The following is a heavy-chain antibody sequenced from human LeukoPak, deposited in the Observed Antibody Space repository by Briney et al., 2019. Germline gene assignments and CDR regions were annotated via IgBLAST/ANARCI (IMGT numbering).Heavy chain of an antibody. D-gene: IGHD3-3*01. CDR1: GFSLSSNGVG. CDR2: IFWDDNQ. V-gene: IGHV2-5*02. CDR3: AHRGMLFGVVITFDY. J-gene: IGHJ4*02. Sequence: NASGPTLVKSTQTLTLTCSFSGFSLSSNGVGVGWIRQPPGKALEWLAFIFWDDNQHYNPSLKTRLTITKDTSKNQVVLTMTNMDPVDTATYYCAHRGMLFGVVITFDYWSQGTLVTVSS.